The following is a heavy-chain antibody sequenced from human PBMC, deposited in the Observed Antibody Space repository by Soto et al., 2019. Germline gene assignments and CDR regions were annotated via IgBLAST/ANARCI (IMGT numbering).Heavy chain of an antibody. J-gene: IGHJ5*02. D-gene: IGHD6-13*01. Sequence: QVQLQQWGAGLLKPSETLSLTCAVYGGSFSGYYWSWIRQPPGKGLEWIGEINHSGSTNYNPSLKSRVTISVDTSKNQFSRKLSSVTAADTAVYYCARGRDWYSSSWYGLVWFDPWGQGTLVTVSS. V-gene: IGHV4-34*01. CDR2: INHSGST. CDR3: ARGRDWYSSSWYGLVWFDP. CDR1: GGSFSGYY.